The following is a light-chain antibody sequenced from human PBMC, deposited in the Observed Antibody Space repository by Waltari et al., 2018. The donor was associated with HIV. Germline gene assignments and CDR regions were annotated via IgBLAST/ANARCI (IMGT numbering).Light chain of an antibody. Sequence: QSALTQPRSVSGSPGQSVTISCTGTSSDVGGYDFVSWYQQHPGKAPKLIIYDVTKWPSGVPDRFSGSKSGNTASLTISRLQAEDEADYYCCSYADTYFVLFGGRTKLTVL. J-gene: IGLJ2*01. V-gene: IGLV2-11*01. CDR2: DVT. CDR1: SSDVGGYDF. CDR3: CSYADTYFVL.